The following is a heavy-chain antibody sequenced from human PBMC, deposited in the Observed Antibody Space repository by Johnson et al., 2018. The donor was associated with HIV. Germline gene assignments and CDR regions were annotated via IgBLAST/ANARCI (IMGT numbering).Heavy chain of an antibody. D-gene: IGHD6-13*01. Sequence: VQLVESGGGLVQPGGSLRLSCAASGFTFSSYWMHWVRQAPGKGLVWVSRINSDVSIISYADSVKGRLTISRDNAKNTLFLQVNSLRPEDTAVYYCARYSSSSRDTFDIWGQGTMVTVSS. CDR1: GFTFSSYW. J-gene: IGHJ3*02. CDR3: ARYSSSSRDTFDI. V-gene: IGHV3-74*01. CDR2: INSDVSII.